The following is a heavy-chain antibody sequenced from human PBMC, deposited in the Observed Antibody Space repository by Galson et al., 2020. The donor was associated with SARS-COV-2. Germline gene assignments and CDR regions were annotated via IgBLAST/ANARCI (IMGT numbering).Heavy chain of an antibody. CDR3: ATDFAIFGVVILHY. CDR2: FDPEDGET. Sequence: ASVKVSCKVSGYTLTELSMHWVRQAPGKGLECMGGFDPEDGETIYAQKFQGRVTMTEDTSTDTAYMELSSLRSEDTAVYYCATDFAIFGVVILHYWGQGTLVTVSS. CDR1: GYTLTELS. V-gene: IGHV1-24*01. J-gene: IGHJ4*02. D-gene: IGHD3-3*01.